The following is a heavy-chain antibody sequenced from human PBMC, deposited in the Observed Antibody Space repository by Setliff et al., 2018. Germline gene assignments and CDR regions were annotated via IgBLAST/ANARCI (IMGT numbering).Heavy chain of an antibody. V-gene: IGHV3-9*03. Sequence: PGGSLRLSCAASGFTFDDSAMHWVRQPPGKGLDWVSGISWKSGSIGYADSVKGRFTISIDNAKNSLYLQMNSLSAEDMALYYCAKTLYYYGSGVGFDYWGQGTLVTVSS. CDR3: AKTLYYYGSGVGFDY. CDR1: GFTFDDSA. D-gene: IGHD3-10*01. CDR2: ISWKSGSI. J-gene: IGHJ4*02.